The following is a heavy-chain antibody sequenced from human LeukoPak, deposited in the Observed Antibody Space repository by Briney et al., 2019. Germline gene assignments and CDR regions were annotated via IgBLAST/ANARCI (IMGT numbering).Heavy chain of an antibody. Sequence: SETLSLTCAVYGGSFSGYYWSWIRQPPGKGLEWIGEINHSGSTNYNPSLKSRVTISVDTSKNQFSLKLSSVTAADTAVYYCARARSGWYVGGFDYWGQGTVVTVSS. V-gene: IGHV4-34*01. CDR2: INHSGST. CDR3: ARARSGWYVGGFDY. D-gene: IGHD6-19*01. J-gene: IGHJ4*02. CDR1: GGSFSGYY.